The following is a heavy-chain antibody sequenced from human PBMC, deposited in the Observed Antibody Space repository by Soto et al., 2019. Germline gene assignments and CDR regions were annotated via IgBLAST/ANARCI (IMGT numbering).Heavy chain of an antibody. D-gene: IGHD7-27*01. CDR1: GFTFSSYA. J-gene: IGHJ4*02. CDR3: ARGERTNWLYYFDY. CDR2: ISYDGSNK. Sequence: GGSLRLSCAASGFTFSSYAMHWVRQAPGKGLEWVAVISYDGSNKYYADSVKGRFTISRDNSKNTLYLQMNSLRAEDTAVYYCARGERTNWLYYFDYWGQGTLVTVSS. V-gene: IGHV3-30*04.